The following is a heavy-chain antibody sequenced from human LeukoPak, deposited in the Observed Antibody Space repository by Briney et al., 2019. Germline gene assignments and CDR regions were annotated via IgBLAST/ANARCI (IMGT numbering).Heavy chain of an antibody. CDR1: GYTFTSYD. CDR2: MNPNSGNT. J-gene: IGHJ6*02. V-gene: IGHV1-8*01. Sequence: ASVKVSCKASGYTFTSYDINWVRQATGQGLEWMGWMNPNSGNTGYAQKFQGRVTMTRNTSISTAYMELSSLRSEDTAVYYCARVRYYGSGSYYLPGYYYYGMDVWGQGTTVTVSS. D-gene: IGHD3-10*01. CDR3: ARVRYYGSGSYYLPGYYYYGMDV.